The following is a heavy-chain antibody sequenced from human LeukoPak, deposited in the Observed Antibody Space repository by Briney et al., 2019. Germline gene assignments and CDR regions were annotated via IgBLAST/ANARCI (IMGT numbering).Heavy chain of an antibody. V-gene: IGHV3-23*01. CDR2: VSGSGGHT. CDR1: GFAFSTFP. D-gene: IGHD4-17*01. Sequence: GGSLRLSCVASGFAFSTFPMSWVRQAPGKGLEWVSAVSGSGGHTFYLDSAKGRFTISRDNSKKTLYLQMNSLRVDDTAVCYCAKGGASVTDAPHGDVVTTTLDGFDIWGQGTMVTVSS. CDR3: AKGGASVTDAPHGDVVTTTLDGFDI. J-gene: IGHJ3*02.